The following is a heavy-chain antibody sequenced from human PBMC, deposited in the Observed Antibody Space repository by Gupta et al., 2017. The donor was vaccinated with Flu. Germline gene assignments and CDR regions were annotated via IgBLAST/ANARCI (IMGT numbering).Heavy chain of an antibody. CDR3: ARVGYYYDSSGDIYYYYGMDV. J-gene: IGHJ6*02. CDR1: GGSFSGYY. V-gene: IGHV4-34*01. CDR2: INHSGST. D-gene: IGHD3-22*01. Sequence: QVQLQQWGAGLLKPSETLSLTCAVYGGSFSGYYWIGIRQPPGKGLEGIGEINHSGSTNYNPSLKSRVTISVDTSKNQFSLKLSSVTAADTAVYYCARVGYYYDSSGDIYYYYGMDVWGQGTTVTVSS.